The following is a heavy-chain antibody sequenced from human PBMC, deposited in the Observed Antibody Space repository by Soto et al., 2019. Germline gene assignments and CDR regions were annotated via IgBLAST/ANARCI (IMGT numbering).Heavy chain of an antibody. D-gene: IGHD3-3*01. CDR3: VAFGVVTTYYYYGMDV. V-gene: IGHV5-51*01. J-gene: IGHJ6*04. Sequence: KIAGESLKISCKGSGYSFTSYWIGWVRQMPGKGLEWMGIIYPGDSDTRYSPSFQGQVTISADKSISTAYLQWSSLKASDTAMYYCVAFGVVTTYYYYGMDVWGKGTTVTVSS. CDR2: IYPGDSDT. CDR1: GYSFTSYW.